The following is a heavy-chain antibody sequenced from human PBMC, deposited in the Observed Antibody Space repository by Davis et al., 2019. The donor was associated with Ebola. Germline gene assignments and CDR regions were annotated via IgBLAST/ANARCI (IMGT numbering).Heavy chain of an antibody. CDR1: GGSISSFY. CDR2: IYSSGST. CDR3: ARVRRPYYDAPGSYWELGYIDH. D-gene: IGHD3-16*01. J-gene: IGHJ4*02. V-gene: IGHV4-59*01. Sequence: MPSETLSLTCSVSGGSISSFYWNWLRQSPGKGLEWIGSIYSSGSTNYNPSLKSRVTISVDTSKKQFSLRLSSVTAADTAVYFCARVRRPYYDAPGSYWELGYIDHWGQGTQVTVSS.